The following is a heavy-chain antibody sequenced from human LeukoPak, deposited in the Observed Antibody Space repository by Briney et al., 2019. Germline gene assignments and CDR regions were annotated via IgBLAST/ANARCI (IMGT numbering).Heavy chain of an antibody. CDR1: GGTFSSYA. J-gene: IGHJ4*02. V-gene: IGHV1-69*13. CDR2: IIPIFGTA. Sequence: VASVKVSCTASGGTFSSYAISWVRQAPGQGLEWMGGIIPIFGTANYAQKFQGRVTITADESTSTAYMELSSLRSEDTAVYHCAREVYCSSTSCDPDYWGQGTLVTVSS. D-gene: IGHD2-2*01. CDR3: AREVYCSSTSCDPDY.